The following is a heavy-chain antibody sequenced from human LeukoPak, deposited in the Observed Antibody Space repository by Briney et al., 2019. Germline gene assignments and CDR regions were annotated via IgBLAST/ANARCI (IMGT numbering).Heavy chain of an antibody. CDR1: GYTFTGYY. D-gene: IGHD2-15*01. J-gene: IGHJ4*02. CDR3: ARARNYCSGGSCYYFDY. V-gene: IGHV1-2*06. CDR2: INPNSGGT. Sequence: ASVKVSCKASGYTFTGYYIHWVRQAPGQGLEWMGRINPNSGGTNYAQKFQGRVTMTRDTSISTAHMELSRLRSDDTAVYYCARARNYCSGGSCYYFDYWGQGTLVTVSS.